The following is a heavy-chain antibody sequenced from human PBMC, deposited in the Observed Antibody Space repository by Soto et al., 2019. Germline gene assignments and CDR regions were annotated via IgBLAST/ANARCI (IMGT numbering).Heavy chain of an antibody. J-gene: IGHJ3*02. CDR1: GYTFTYRY. CDR2: ITPFNGNT. D-gene: IGHD5-12*01. Sequence: SVKVSCKASGYTFTYRYLHWVRQAPGQALEWMGWITPFNGNTNYAQKFQDRVTITRDRSMSTAYMELSSLRSEDTAMYYCASSTRPHLGGAFDIWGQGTMVTVSS. CDR3: ASSTRPHLGGAFDI. V-gene: IGHV1-45*02.